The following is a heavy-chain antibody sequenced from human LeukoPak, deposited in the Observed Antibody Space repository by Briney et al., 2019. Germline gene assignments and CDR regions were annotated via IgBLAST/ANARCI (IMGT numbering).Heavy chain of an antibody. V-gene: IGHV4-4*07. CDR2: IYTSGST. D-gene: IGHD2-15*01. CDR1: GGSISRYY. Sequence: SETLSRTCTVSGGSISRYYWSWIREPAGKGLEWIGRIYTSGSTNYNPPLKSRVTMSVDTSKNQFSLKLSSVTAADTAVYYCASAMCSGGSCYPLHWGQGTLVTVSS. CDR3: ASAMCSGGSCYPLH. J-gene: IGHJ4*02.